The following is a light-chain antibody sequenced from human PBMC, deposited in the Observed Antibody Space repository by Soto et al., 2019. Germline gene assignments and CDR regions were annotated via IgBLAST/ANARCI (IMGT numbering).Light chain of an antibody. CDR3: QQSYSTPRT. Sequence: DIQMTQSPSSLSASVGDRVTITCRASQRISSYLNWYQQKPGKAPKLLIYAASSLQSGDPSRFSGSGSGTDVTFTISILQPEDFATYYCQQSYSTPRTFGQGTKVEIK. CDR2: AAS. CDR1: QRISSY. J-gene: IGKJ1*01. V-gene: IGKV1-39*01.